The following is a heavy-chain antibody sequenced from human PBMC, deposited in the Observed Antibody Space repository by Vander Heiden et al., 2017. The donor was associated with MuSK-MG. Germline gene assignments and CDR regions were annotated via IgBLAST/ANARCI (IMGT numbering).Heavy chain of an antibody. CDR3: ARIAAAGLYFDY. V-gene: IGHV3-21*01. D-gene: IGHD6-13*01. Sequence: EVQLVESGGGLVKPGGSLRLSCAASGFTLSSYSMNWVRQAPGKGLEWVSSISSSSSYIYYADSVKGRFTISRDNAKNSLYLQMNSLRAEDTAVYYCARIAAAGLYFDYWGQGTLVTVSS. J-gene: IGHJ4*02. CDR1: GFTLSSYS. CDR2: ISSSSSYI.